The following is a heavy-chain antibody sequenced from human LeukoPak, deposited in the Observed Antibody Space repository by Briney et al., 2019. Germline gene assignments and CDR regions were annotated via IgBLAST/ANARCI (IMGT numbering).Heavy chain of an antibody. V-gene: IGHV5-51*01. J-gene: IGHJ4*02. CDR1: GYSFTSYW. CDR3: ARSSLAMDGGFDY. D-gene: IGHD5-18*01. CDR2: IYPGDSDT. Sequence: GESLQISCKGSGYSFTSYWIGWVRQMPGKGLEWMGIIYPGDSDTRYSPSFQGQVTISADKSISTAYLQWSSLKASDTAMYYCARSSLAMDGGFDYWGQGTLVTVSS.